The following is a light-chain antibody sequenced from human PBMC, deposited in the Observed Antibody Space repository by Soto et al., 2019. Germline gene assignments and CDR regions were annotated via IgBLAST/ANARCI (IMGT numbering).Light chain of an antibody. J-gene: IGKJ1*01. CDR1: QSLVYSDGNTY. Sequence: DVGMTQSPLSLPVTLGQPASISCRSSQSLVYSDGNTYFNWFQQRPGQSPRRLIYKVSNRDSGVPDRFRGSGSDTDFTLKISSVEAEDVEDYYCIQGTRERTSGQGTKVEIK. CDR2: KVS. V-gene: IGKV2-30*01. CDR3: IQGTRERT.